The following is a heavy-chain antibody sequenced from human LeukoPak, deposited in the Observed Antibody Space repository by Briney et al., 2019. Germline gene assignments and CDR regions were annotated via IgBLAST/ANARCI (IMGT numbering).Heavy chain of an antibody. J-gene: IGHJ5*02. D-gene: IGHD3-22*01. CDR2: INHSGST. V-gene: IGHV4-34*01. CDR3: ARDHGPDYYDSSGYYSGGYWFDP. CDR1: GGSSSGYY. Sequence: SETLSLTCGVYGGSSSGYYWSWIRQPPGKGLEWIGEINHSGSTNYNPSLKSRVTISVDTSKNQFSLKLSSVTAADTAVYYCARDHGPDYYDSSGYYSGGYWFDPWGQGTLVTVSS.